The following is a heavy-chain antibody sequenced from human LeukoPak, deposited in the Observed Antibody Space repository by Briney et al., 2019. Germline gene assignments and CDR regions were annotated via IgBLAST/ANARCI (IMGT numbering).Heavy chain of an antibody. J-gene: IGHJ4*02. CDR2: ISSSSSYI. CDR3: ARETAVTGSYYFDY. Sequence: GGSLRLSCAASGFTFSSYNMNWVRQAPGKGLEWVSSISSSSSYIYYADSVKGRFTISRDNAKNTLYLQMNSLRAEDTAVYYCARETAVTGSYYFDYWGQGTLVTVSS. D-gene: IGHD6-19*01. V-gene: IGHV3-21*01. CDR1: GFTFSSYN.